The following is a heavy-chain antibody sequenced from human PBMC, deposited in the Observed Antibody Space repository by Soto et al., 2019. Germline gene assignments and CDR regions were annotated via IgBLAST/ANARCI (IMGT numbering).Heavy chain of an antibody. V-gene: IGHV4-34*01. J-gene: IGHJ4*02. D-gene: IGHD6-13*01. CDR3: AREIAAAGPYYFDY. CDR2: INHSGST. CDR1: GGSFSGYY. Sequence: PSETLSLTCAVYGGSFSGYYWSWIRQPPGKGLEWIGEINHSGSTNYNPSLKSRVTISVDTSKNQFSLKLSSVTAADTAVYYCAREIAAAGPYYFDYWGQGTLVTVSS.